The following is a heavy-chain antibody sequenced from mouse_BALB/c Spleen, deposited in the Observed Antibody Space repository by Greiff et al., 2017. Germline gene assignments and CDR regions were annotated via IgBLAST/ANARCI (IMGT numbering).Heavy chain of an antibody. CDR1: GYSITSDYA. CDR2: ISYSGST. V-gene: IGHV3-2*02. D-gene: IGHD1-1*01. CDR3: ARSDYGSSYVG. J-gene: IGHJ2*01. Sequence: VQLQQSGPGLVKPSQSLSLTCTVTGYSITSDYAWNWIRQFPGNKLEWMGYISYSGSTSYNPSLKSRISITRDTSKNQFFLQLNSVTTEDTATYYCARSDYGSSYVGWGQGTTLTVSS.